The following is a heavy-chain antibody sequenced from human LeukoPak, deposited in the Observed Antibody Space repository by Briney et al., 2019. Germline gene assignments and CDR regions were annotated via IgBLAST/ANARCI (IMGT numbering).Heavy chain of an antibody. CDR2: INHSGST. Sequence: SETLSLTCAVYGGSFSGYYWSWIRQPPGKGLEWIGEINHSGSTNYNPSLKSRVTISVDTSKNQFSLKLSSVTAADTAVYYCARAPPGYYDSSGYLDYWGQGTLVTVSS. CDR1: GGSFSGYY. D-gene: IGHD3-22*01. CDR3: ARAPPGYYDSSGYLDY. J-gene: IGHJ4*02. V-gene: IGHV4-34*01.